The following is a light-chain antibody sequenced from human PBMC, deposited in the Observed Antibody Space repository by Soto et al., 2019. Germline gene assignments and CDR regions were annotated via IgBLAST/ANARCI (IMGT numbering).Light chain of an antibody. V-gene: IGKV2D-29*01. CDR1: QSLLHSDGRTY. Sequence: EIVMTQTPLSLSVTPGQSASISCKSSQSLLHSDGRTYLYWFLQRSGQPPQLLIYEVSNRFSGVPDRFSGSGSGTDFPLKISRVEAEDVGLYYCMKLASEKWTFGQGTKVEIK. J-gene: IGKJ1*01. CDR3: MKLASEKWT. CDR2: EVS.